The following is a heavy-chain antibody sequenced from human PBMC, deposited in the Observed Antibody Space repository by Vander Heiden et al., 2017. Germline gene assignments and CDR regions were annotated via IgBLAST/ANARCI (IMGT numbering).Heavy chain of an antibody. CDR3: ARDEIAGIAVAGNVDY. CDR2: ISYDGSNK. Sequence: VQLVESGGGVVQPGRSLRLSCAASGFTFSSYAMHWVRQAPGKGLEWVAVISYDGSNKYYADSVKGRFTISRDNSKNTLYLQMNSLRAEDTAVYYCARDEIAGIAVAGNVDYWGQGTLVTVSS. D-gene: IGHD6-19*01. CDR1: GFTFSSYA. V-gene: IGHV3-30*04. J-gene: IGHJ4*02.